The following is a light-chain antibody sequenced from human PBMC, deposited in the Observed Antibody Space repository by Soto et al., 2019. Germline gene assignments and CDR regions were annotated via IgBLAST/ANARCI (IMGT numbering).Light chain of an antibody. CDR2: ATS. CDR3: QQSYNTPIT. CDR1: RTIDNY. J-gene: IGKJ5*01. Sequence: DVQMTQSPSTLSASVGDRVTITCRASRTIDNYLNWYQQKPGRAPELLVYATSSLQSGVPSRFTGGGSGTHFTLTISGLQPEDFATYFCQQSYNTPITFGQGTRLEI. V-gene: IGKV1-39*01.